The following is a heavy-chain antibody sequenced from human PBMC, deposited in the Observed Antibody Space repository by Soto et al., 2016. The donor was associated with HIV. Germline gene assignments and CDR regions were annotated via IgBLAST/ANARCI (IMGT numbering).Heavy chain of an antibody. J-gene: IGHJ5*02. CDR2: ISSSGNMK. CDR1: GFIFSDYY. V-gene: IGHV3-11*04. D-gene: IGHD4-17*01. CDR3: ARSRGVTTAIRRTDNWFDP. Sequence: QVQLVESGGGLVKPGGSLRLSCAVSGFIFSDYYMSWIRQAPGKGLEWVSYISSSGNMKYHAESVKGRFTISRDTAKNSLYLQMNSLRDEDTAVYHCARSRGVTTAIRRTDNWFDPWGQGTLVTVSS.